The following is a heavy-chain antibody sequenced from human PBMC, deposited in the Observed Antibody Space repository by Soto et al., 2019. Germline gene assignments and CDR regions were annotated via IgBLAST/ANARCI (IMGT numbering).Heavy chain of an antibody. J-gene: IGHJ5*02. Sequence: SETLSLTCTVSGGSISSGGYYWSRIRQHPGKGLEWIGYIYYSGSTYYNPSLKSRVTISVDTSKNQFSLKLSSVTAADTAVYYCARGASSSWYRWFDPWGQGTLVTVS. CDR2: IYYSGST. V-gene: IGHV4-31*03. CDR1: GGSISSGGYY. CDR3: ARGASSSWYRWFDP. D-gene: IGHD6-13*01.